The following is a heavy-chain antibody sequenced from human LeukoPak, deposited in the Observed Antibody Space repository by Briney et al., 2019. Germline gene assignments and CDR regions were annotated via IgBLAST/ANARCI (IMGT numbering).Heavy chain of an antibody. CDR2: IWYDGSNK. CDR3: ARGSFRVLGPYPGWGP. Sequence: PGGSLRLSCAASGFTFSSYGMHWVRQAPGKGLEWVAVIWYDGSNKYYADSVKGRFTTSRDNSKNTLYLQVNSLRAEDTAVYYCARGSFRVLGPYPGWGPWGQGTLVTVSS. D-gene: IGHD3-16*01. J-gene: IGHJ5*02. V-gene: IGHV3-33*01. CDR1: GFTFSSYG.